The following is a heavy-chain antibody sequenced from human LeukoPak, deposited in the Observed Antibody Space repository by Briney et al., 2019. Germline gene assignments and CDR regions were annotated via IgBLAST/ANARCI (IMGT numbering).Heavy chain of an antibody. Sequence: GGSLRLSCAASGFTFSNYWMHWVRQAPGKGLEWVSHISIYGKTIRYAGSVQGRFTTSRDNAKNTLYLQMNSLRAEDAAVYYCARGGGYSYGGTDYWGQGTLVTVSS. J-gene: IGHJ4*02. CDR3: ARGGGYSYGGTDY. V-gene: IGHV3-74*01. CDR1: GFTFSNYW. D-gene: IGHD5-18*01. CDR2: ISIYGKTI.